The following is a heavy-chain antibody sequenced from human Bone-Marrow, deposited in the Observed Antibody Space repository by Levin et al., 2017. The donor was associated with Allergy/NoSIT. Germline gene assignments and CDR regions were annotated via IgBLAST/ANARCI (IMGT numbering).Heavy chain of an antibody. Sequence: ASVKVSCQASFTASGYPFTGHLFLWVRQAPGQGLEWMGRINPNSGVTEYADKFQGRITLTRNTAIRTAYMELGGLRTDDTAVYYCARAETRGSCHYWGQGTLVIVSS. J-gene: IGHJ4*02. CDR3: ARAETRGSCHY. D-gene: IGHD2-15*01. V-gene: IGHV1-2*06. CDR2: INPNSGVT. CDR1: FTASGYPFTGHL.